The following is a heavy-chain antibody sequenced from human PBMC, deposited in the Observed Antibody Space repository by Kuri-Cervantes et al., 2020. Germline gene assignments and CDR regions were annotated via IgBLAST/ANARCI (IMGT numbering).Heavy chain of an antibody. D-gene: IGHD3-3*01. CDR1: GFTFDDYA. V-gene: IGHV3-9*01. CDR2: ISWNSGSI. Sequence: GGSLRLSCAASGFTFDDYAMHWVRQAPGKGLEWVSGISWNSGSIGYADSVKGRFTISRDNAKNSLYLQTNSLRAEDTAVYYCARDRFWEYYYYYMDVWGKGTTVTVSS. CDR3: ARDRFWEYYYYYMDV. J-gene: IGHJ6*03.